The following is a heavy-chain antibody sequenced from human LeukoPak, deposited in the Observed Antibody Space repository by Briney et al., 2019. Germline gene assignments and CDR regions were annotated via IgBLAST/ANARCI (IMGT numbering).Heavy chain of an antibody. CDR2: IYYSGTA. D-gene: IGHD3-22*01. Sequence: SETLSLTCSVPCGSISSGGYYWSWIRHLPGKGLEWIGYIYYSGTAYYNPSLKSRITISVDTSKNQFSLRLFSVTAADTAVYYCARVTDYYDPGASDVWGQGTTVTVSS. J-gene: IGHJ3*01. CDR3: ARVTDYYDPGASDV. V-gene: IGHV4-31*03. CDR1: CGSISSGGYY.